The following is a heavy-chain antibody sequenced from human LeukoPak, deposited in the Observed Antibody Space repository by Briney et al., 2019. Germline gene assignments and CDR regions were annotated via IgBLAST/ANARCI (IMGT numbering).Heavy chain of an antibody. CDR3: ARADYYYDSSGYYYGY. J-gene: IGHJ4*02. CDR2: INPNSGGT. V-gene: IGHV1-2*02. D-gene: IGHD3-22*01. Sequence: ASVKVSCKASGHTFTGYYMHWVRQAPGQGLEWMGWINPNSGGTNYAQKFQGRVTMTRDTSISTAYMELSRLRSDDTAVYYCARADYYYDSSGYYYGYWGQGTLVTVSS. CDR1: GHTFTGYY.